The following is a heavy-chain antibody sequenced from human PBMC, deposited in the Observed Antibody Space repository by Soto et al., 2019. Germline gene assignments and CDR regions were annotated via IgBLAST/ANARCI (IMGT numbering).Heavy chain of an antibody. Sequence: GGSLRLSCAASGFTFSSYAMHWVRQAPGKGLEWVAVISYDGSNKYYADSVKGRFTISRDNSKNTLYLQMNSLRAEDTAVYYCARGQQLQYPTEYYYYYGMDVWGQGTTVTVSS. V-gene: IGHV3-30-3*01. CDR2: ISYDGSNK. CDR1: GFTFSSYA. D-gene: IGHD6-13*01. J-gene: IGHJ6*02. CDR3: ARGQQLQYPTEYYYYYGMDV.